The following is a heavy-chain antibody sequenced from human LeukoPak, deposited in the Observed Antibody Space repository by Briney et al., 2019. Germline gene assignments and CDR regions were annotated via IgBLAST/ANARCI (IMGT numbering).Heavy chain of an antibody. CDR2: ISWNSGSI. D-gene: IGHD6-19*01. CDR3: ARGSTQEPGIAVAGTDFNFDY. CDR1: GFTFDDYA. J-gene: IGHJ4*02. V-gene: IGHV3-9*01. Sequence: TGGSLRLSCAASGFTFDDYAMHWVRQAPGKGLEWVSGISWNSGSIGYVDSVKGRFTISRDNAKNSLYLQMNSLRAEDTAVYYCARGSTQEPGIAVAGTDFNFDYWGQGTLVTVSS.